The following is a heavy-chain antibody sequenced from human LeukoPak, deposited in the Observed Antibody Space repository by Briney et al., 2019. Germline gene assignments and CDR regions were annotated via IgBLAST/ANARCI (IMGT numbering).Heavy chain of an antibody. CDR1: GYTFTKYL. CDR2: INPQGDIT. D-gene: IGHD2-21*01. CDR3: ARPSYCVADNCGYWLDP. J-gene: IGHJ5*02. Sequence: ASVKVSFKTSGYTFTKYLIHWVRQAPAQGLEWMGTINPQGDITNYEQRFQGRNNLTEATSTSTVYMEFSSLTSEDTAVYYCARPSYCVADNCGYWLDPWGPGTLVTVSS. V-gene: IGHV1-46*01.